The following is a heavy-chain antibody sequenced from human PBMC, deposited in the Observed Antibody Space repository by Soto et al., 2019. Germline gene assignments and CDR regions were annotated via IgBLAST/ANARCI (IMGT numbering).Heavy chain of an antibody. J-gene: IGHJ4*02. CDR3: ARVLAGYSGYENFDY. CDR1: GYSSSSGYY. V-gene: IGHV4-38-2*01. CDR2: IYHSGSS. D-gene: IGHD5-12*01. Sequence: SETLSLTCAVSGYSSSSGYYWGWIRQPPGKGLEWIGSIYHSGSSYYNPSLKSRVTISVDTSKNQFSLKLSSVTAADTSVYYCARVLAGYSGYENFDYWGQGTQVTVSA.